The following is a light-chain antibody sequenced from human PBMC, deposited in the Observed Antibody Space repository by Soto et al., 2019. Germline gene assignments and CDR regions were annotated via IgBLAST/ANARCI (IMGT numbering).Light chain of an antibody. V-gene: IGKV3-11*01. J-gene: IGKJ4*01. CDR3: QQRSDWPT. CDR2: DAS. CDR1: QSVSTY. Sequence: IVLTQSPATLSLSPGERATLSCRASQSVSTYLAWYQQKGGQAPRLLIYDASSRATGIPARFSGSGSGTAFTLTISNLEPEDFAVYYCQQRSDWPTFGGGTTVEIK.